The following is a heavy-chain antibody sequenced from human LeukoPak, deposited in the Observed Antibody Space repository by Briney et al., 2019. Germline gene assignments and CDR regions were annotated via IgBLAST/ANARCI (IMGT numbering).Heavy chain of an antibody. J-gene: IGHJ4*02. D-gene: IGHD6-19*01. CDR3: ARGGSGLGYYFDY. V-gene: IGHV1-2*02. CDR1: GYTFTGYY. Sequence: ASVKVSCKASGYTFTGYYMYWVRQAPGQGLEWMGWINPNSGGTNYAQKFQGRVTMTRDTSISTAYMELSRLRSDNTAVYYCARGGSGLGYYFDYWGQGTLVTVSS. CDR2: INPNSGGT.